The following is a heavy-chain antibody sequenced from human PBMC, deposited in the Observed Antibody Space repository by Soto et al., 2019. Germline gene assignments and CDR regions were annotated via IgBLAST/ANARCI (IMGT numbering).Heavy chain of an antibody. V-gene: IGHV3-74*01. CDR2: INSDGSST. Sequence: GGSLRLSCAASGFTFSSYWMHWVRQAPGKGLVWVSRINSDGSSTSYADSVKGRFTISRDNAKNTLYLQMNSLRAEDTAVYYCAREPPPDYGDYPFDYWGQGTLVTVSS. CDR3: AREPPPDYGDYPFDY. J-gene: IGHJ4*02. D-gene: IGHD4-17*01. CDR1: GFTFSSYW.